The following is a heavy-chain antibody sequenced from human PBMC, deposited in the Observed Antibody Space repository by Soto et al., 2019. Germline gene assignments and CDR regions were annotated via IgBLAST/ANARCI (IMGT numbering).Heavy chain of an antibody. J-gene: IGHJ4*02. D-gene: IGHD2-15*01. CDR1: GGSISSSSYY. CDR3: ARHTPAISISDH. V-gene: IGHV4-39*01. Sequence: SETLSLTCTVSGGSISSSSYYWGWIRQPPGKGLEWIGSIYYSGSTYYNPSLKSRVTISVDTSKNQFSLKLSSVTAADTAVYYCARHTPAISISDHWGLGTLVTVS. CDR2: IYYSGST.